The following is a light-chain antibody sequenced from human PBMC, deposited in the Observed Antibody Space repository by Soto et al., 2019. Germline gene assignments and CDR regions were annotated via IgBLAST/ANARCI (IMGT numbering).Light chain of an antibody. Sequence: DIVMTQSPLSLPVTPGEPASISCRSSQSLLHSNGYNYLDWYLQKPGQSPQLLIYLGSNRASGVPARFSGSALGTDFTLKISSVEAEDVRVYYCKQALQTPRTFGQGTKVEIK. CDR1: QSLLHSNGYNY. CDR3: KQALQTPRT. J-gene: IGKJ1*01. V-gene: IGKV2-28*01. CDR2: LGS.